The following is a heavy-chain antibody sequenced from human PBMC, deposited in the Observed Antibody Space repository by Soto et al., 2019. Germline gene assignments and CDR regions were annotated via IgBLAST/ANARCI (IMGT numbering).Heavy chain of an antibody. J-gene: IGHJ5*02. CDR1: GGSISRGGYY. Sequence: QVQLQESGPGLVKPSQTLSLTCTVSGGSISRGGYYWSWIRQHPGKGLEWIGYIYYSGSTYYNPSLKSRVTISVDTSKNQFSLELSSVTAADTAVYYCASQVNRYYDFWSGNNWFDPWGQGTLVTVSA. CDR2: IYYSGST. CDR3: ASQVNRYYDFWSGNNWFDP. D-gene: IGHD3-3*01. V-gene: IGHV4-31*03.